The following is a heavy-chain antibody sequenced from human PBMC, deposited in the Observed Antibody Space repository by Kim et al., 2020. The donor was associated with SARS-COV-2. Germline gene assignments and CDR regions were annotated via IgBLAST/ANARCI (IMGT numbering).Heavy chain of an antibody. CDR1: GGSISDYF. CDR3: ARGRTMGTRRGFDY. CDR2: IYYSGST. Sequence: SETLSLTCTVSGGSISDYFWTWFRQPPGKGLEYIGYIYYSGSTNYNPSLKSRVAISVDTSKNQFSLNLTSVAAADTAVYYCARGRTMGTRRGFDYWGRGT. D-gene: IGHD1-1*01. J-gene: IGHJ4*02. V-gene: IGHV4-59*01.